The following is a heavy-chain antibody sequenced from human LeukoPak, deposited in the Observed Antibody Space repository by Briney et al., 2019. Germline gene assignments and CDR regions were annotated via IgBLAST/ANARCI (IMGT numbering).Heavy chain of an antibody. V-gene: IGHV3-23*01. CDR2: ISTAGAGT. CDR3: ARGPTTVTSPHFDY. D-gene: IGHD4-17*01. J-gene: IGHJ4*02. CDR1: GFTFSNYA. Sequence: GGSLRLSCAASGFTFSNYAMIWVRQAPGKGLEWVSTISTAGAGTYYADSVKGRFTISRDNAKNSLYLQMNSLRAEDTAVYYCARGPTTVTSPHFDYWGQGTLVTVSS.